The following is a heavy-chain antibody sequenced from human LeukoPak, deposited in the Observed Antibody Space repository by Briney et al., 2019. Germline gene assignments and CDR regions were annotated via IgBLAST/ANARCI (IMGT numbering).Heavy chain of an antibody. D-gene: IGHD3-3*01. CDR1: GFTFSSHA. Sequence: GGSLRLSCAASGFTFSSHAMYWVREAPGKGLEWEAVISNDGSNKYYADSVKGRFSISRDNSENTLYLQMNSLRAEDTAVYYCARLNYDFWSGVWEGYYMDVWGKGTTVTVSS. CDR2: ISNDGSNK. J-gene: IGHJ6*03. V-gene: IGHV3-30-3*01. CDR3: ARLNYDFWSGVWEGYYMDV.